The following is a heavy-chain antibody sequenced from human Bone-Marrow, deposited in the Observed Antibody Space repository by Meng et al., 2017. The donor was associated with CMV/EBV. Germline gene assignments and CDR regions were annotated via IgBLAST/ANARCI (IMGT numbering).Heavy chain of an antibody. CDR3: AKDMMVVVIAIPIDY. CDR2: INPSGGST. J-gene: IGHJ4*02. Sequence: ASVKVSCKASGYTFTSYYMHWVRQAPGQGLEWMVIINPSGGSTSYAQKFQGRVTMTRDTSTSTVYTELSRLRSEDTAVYYCAKDMMVVVIAIPIDYWGQGTLVTVSS. D-gene: IGHD2-21*01. CDR1: GYTFTSYY. V-gene: IGHV1-46*01.